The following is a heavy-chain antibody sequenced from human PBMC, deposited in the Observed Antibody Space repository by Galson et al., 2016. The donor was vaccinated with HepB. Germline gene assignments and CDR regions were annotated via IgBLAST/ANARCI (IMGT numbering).Heavy chain of an antibody. CDR2: ISGSGGST. V-gene: IGHV3-23*01. Sequence: SLRLSCAASGFTFSDHPMDWVRQAPGKGLEWVSAISGSGGSTYYADSVKGRFTISRDNSKNTLYLQMNSLRAGDTAVYYCAKDQSRKSYYYDSSGLFDYWGQGTLVTVSS. CDR1: GFTFSDHP. CDR3: AKDQSRKSYYYDSSGLFDY. D-gene: IGHD3-22*01. J-gene: IGHJ4*02.